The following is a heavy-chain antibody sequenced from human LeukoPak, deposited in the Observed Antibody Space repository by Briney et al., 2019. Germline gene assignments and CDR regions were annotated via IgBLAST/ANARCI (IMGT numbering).Heavy chain of an antibody. CDR1: GFTFSSYA. D-gene: IGHD2-15*01. J-gene: IGHJ4*02. V-gene: IGHV3-30-3*01. CDR2: ISYDGSNK. CDR3: ARGLLNY. Sequence: GGSLRLSCAASGFTFSSYAMHWVRQAPGKGLEWVAVISYDGSNKYYADSVKGRFTISRDNAKNSLYLQMNSLRAEDTAVYYCARGLLNYWGQGTLVTVSS.